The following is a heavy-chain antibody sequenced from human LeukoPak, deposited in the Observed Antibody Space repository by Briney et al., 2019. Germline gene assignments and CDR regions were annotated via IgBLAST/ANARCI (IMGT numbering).Heavy chain of an antibody. D-gene: IGHD1-26*01. J-gene: IGHJ3*01. V-gene: IGHV3-23*01. CDR2: INGSGGST. CDR3: AKDVQFVVGATHDAFDV. CDR1: GFTFSSYA. Sequence: GGSLRLSCAASGFTFSSYAMSWVRQAPGKGLEWVSGINGSGGSTYYADSVKGRFAISRGNSKNTLDLQMNSLRAEDTAVYYCAKDVQFVVGATHDAFDVWGQGTMVTVPS.